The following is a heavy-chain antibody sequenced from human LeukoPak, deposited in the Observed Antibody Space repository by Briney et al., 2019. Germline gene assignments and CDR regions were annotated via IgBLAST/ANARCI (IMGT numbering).Heavy chain of an antibody. V-gene: IGHV4-39*07. Sequence: SETLSLTCTVSGGSISSSSYYWGWIRQPSGKGLEWIGSIYYSGSTYYNPSLKSRVTISVDTSKNQFSLKLSSVTAADTAVYYCAGQGSGWREYFQHWGQGTLVPVSS. J-gene: IGHJ1*01. CDR3: AGQGSGWREYFQH. CDR2: IYYSGST. D-gene: IGHD6-19*01. CDR1: GGSISSSSYY.